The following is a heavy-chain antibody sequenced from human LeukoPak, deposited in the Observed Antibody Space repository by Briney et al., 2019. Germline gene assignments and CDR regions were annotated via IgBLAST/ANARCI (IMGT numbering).Heavy chain of an antibody. CDR1: GFTVSSNY. V-gene: IGHV3-53*01. CDR3: ARVLHNRNYDGSTYYGY. Sequence: GGSLRLSCAASGFTVSSNYMSWVRQAPGKGLEWVSVFYAGDSTYYADSVKGRFTISRDNAKNSLYLQMNSLRAEDTAAYYCARVLHNRNYDGSTYYGYWGQGTLVTVSS. CDR2: FYAGDST. J-gene: IGHJ4*02. D-gene: IGHD3-22*01.